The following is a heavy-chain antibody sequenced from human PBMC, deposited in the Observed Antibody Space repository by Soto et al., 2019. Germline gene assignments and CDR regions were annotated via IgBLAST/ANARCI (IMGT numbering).Heavy chain of an antibody. V-gene: IGHV4-61*05. CDR2: IYYSGRT. D-gene: IGHD2-2*02. Sequence: PSETMSLTCTVSGGSISSXSXYWGXXXXPPGTGLEWIGYIYYSGRTNYHPSPKRRVTISVDTSKNQFSLKLSSVTAADTAVYYCARQPDHTPFYFDYWGQGTLVTVSS. CDR3: ARQPDHTPFYFDY. CDR1: GGSISSXSXY. J-gene: IGHJ4*02.